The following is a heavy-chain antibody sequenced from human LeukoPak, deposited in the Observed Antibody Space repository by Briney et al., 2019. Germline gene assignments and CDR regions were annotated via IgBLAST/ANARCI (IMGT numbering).Heavy chain of an antibody. Sequence: GGSLRLSCAASGFTFSSYAMSWVRQAPGKGLEWVSAISGSGGSTYYADSVKGRFTISRDNSKNTLYLQMNSLRAEDTAVYYCARWRVYYDSSGYYYGGAFDIWGQGTMVTVSS. V-gene: IGHV3-23*01. CDR1: GFTFSSYA. CDR3: ARWRVYYDSSGYYYGGAFDI. D-gene: IGHD3-22*01. J-gene: IGHJ3*02. CDR2: ISGSGGST.